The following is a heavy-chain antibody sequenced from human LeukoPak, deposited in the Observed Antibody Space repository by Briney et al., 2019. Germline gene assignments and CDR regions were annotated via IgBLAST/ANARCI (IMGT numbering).Heavy chain of an antibody. V-gene: IGHV3-48*03. CDR2: ISSSGSTQ. Sequence: GGSLRLSCAASGFSFRSYEMNWVRQGPGKGLEWISYISSSGSTQHYADSVKGRFTISRDNARNSLYLQMNSLRAEDTAVYYCAGGGDYWGQGTLVTVSS. J-gene: IGHJ4*02. CDR3: AGGGDY. CDR1: GFSFRSYE.